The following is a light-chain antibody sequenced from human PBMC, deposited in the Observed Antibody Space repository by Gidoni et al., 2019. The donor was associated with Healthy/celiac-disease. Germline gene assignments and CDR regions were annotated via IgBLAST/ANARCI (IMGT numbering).Light chain of an antibody. J-gene: IGLJ1*01. CDR3: SSYAGGNNFV. V-gene: IGLV2-8*01. Sequence: QSALTQPPSASGSPGQSVTISCTGTSADLDYYNSVSWYQQPPGKAPKLVIYDVNKRPSGVPDRFSGSKSGNTASLTVSGLQAEDEAEYYCSSYAGGNNFVFGSGTKVTVL. CDR1: SADLDYYNS. CDR2: DVN.